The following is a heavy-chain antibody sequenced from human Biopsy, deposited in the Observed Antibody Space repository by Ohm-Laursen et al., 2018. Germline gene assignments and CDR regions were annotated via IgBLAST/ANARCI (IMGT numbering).Heavy chain of an antibody. CDR1: GGSISSYY. CDR3: ARDDAVTVIRGLYY. V-gene: IGHV4-59*01. J-gene: IGHJ4*02. D-gene: IGHD2-21*02. Sequence: SETLSLTWTVSGGSISSYYWNWIRQPPGKGLEWIAYIYYSGTTDYSPSLKSRVTISIDKSKNQFFLKLSSVTAEDTAVYYCARDDAVTVIRGLYYWGQGALVTVSS. CDR2: IYYSGTT.